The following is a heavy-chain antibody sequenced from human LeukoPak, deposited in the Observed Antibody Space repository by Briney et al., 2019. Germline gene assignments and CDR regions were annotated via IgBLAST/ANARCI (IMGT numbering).Heavy chain of an antibody. J-gene: IGHJ4*02. CDR1: GYSISSGYY. CDR3: ARDFDYYDDSGYQTYYFDY. Sequence: SETLSLTCTVSGYSISSGYYWGWIRQPPGKGLEWIGSIYHSGSTYYNPSLKSRVTISVDTSKNQFSLKLSSVTAADTAVYYCARDFDYYDDSGYQTYYFDYWGQGTLVTVSS. CDR2: IYHSGST. V-gene: IGHV4-38-2*02. D-gene: IGHD3-22*01.